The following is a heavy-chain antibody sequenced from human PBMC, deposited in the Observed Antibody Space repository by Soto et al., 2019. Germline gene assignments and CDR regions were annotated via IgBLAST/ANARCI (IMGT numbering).Heavy chain of an antibody. V-gene: IGHV3-74*01. J-gene: IGHJ6*02. D-gene: IGHD2-2*01. CDR1: GFTFSSYW. CDR2: INSDGSST. Sequence: GGSLRLSCAASGFTFSSYWMHWVRQAPGKGLVWVSRINSDGSSTSYADSVKGRFTISRDNAKNTLYLQMNSLRAEDTAVYYCARDRELVPAAIPTELYYYYGMDVWGQGTTVTVSS. CDR3: ARDRELVPAAIPTELYYYYGMDV.